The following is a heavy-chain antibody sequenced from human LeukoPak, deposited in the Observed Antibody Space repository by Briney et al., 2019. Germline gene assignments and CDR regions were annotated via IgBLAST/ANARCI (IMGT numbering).Heavy chain of an antibody. V-gene: IGHV4-59*01. CDR3: AREGPTQGYFDY. CDR2: IYYSGST. Sequence: SSETLSLTCTISGGSINSYYWSWIRQPPGKGLEWIGYIYYSGSTNYNPSLKSRVTISVDTSKNQFSLKLSSVTAADTAVYYCAREGPTQGYFDYWGQGTLVTVSS. CDR1: GGSINSYY. J-gene: IGHJ4*02.